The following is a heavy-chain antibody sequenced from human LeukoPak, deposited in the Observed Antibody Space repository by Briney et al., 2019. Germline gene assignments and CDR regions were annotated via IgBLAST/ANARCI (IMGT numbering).Heavy chain of an antibody. Sequence: GASVKVSCKASGYTFTSYGISWVRQAPGQGLEWMGWISAYNGNTNYAQKLQGRVTMTTDTSTSTAYMELRSLRSDDTAVYYCARDQNIVVVPAATPGMDVWGQGTTVTVSS. V-gene: IGHV1-18*01. CDR2: ISAYNGNT. D-gene: IGHD2-2*01. CDR1: GYTFTSYG. J-gene: IGHJ6*02. CDR3: ARDQNIVVVPAATPGMDV.